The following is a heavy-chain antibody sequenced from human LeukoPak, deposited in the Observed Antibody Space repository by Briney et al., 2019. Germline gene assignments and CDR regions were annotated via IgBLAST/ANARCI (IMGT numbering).Heavy chain of an antibody. D-gene: IGHD3-10*01. CDR1: GYTLTDYY. J-gene: IGHJ3*02. CDR3: ARTPSFGSVAFDI. V-gene: IGHV1-2*02. Sequence: ASVKASCKASGYTLTDYYIHWVRQAPGQGLEWMGWINPNSGGRNYAQKFQGRVTMTRDTSINTAYVEVSGLRSDDTAVYYCARTPSFGSVAFDIWGQGTMVTVSS. CDR2: INPNSGGR.